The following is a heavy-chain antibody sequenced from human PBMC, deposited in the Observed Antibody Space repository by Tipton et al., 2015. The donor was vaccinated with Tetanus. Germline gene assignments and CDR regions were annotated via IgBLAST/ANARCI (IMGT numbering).Heavy chain of an antibody. CDR1: GFTFRNYW. V-gene: IGHV3-21*01. CDR3: ASGSSLDY. J-gene: IGHJ4*02. D-gene: IGHD6-6*01. Sequence: GSLRLSCAASGFTFRNYWMNWVRQAPGRGLEWVSSISSTTSYIYYSDSVKGRFTISRDNAKNSLYLQMNSLTADDTAVYFCASGSSLDYWGQGTLVTVSS. CDR2: ISSTTSYI.